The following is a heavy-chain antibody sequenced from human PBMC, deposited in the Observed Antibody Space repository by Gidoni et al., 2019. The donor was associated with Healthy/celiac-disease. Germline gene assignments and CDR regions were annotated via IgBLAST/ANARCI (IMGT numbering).Heavy chain of an antibody. V-gene: IGHV1-3*01. CDR3: ARDRIAAAGTHFDY. CDR1: GYTFTSYA. D-gene: IGHD6-13*01. Sequence: QVQLVQSGAEVKKPGASVKVSCTASGYTFTSYAMHWVRQAPGQRLEWMGWINAGNGNTKYSQKFQGRVTITRDTSASTAYMELSSLRSEDTAVYYCARDRIAAAGTHFDYWGQGTLVTVSS. CDR2: INAGNGNT. J-gene: IGHJ4*02.